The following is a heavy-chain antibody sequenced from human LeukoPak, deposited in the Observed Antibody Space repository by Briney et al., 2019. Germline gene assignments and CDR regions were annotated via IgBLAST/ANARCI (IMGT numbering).Heavy chain of an antibody. CDR2: INANSGGT. V-gene: IGHV1-2*02. Sequence: ASVKVSCKASGYTFTGYFMHWVRQASGQGLEWMGWINANSGGTSYAQKFQGRVTMTRDTSISTAYLELSGLRSDDTAVYYCARGGVFQDLYSYYYGMDVWGQGTTVTISS. J-gene: IGHJ6*02. CDR1: GYTFTGYF. CDR3: ARGGVFQDLYSYYYGMDV. D-gene: IGHD3-16*01.